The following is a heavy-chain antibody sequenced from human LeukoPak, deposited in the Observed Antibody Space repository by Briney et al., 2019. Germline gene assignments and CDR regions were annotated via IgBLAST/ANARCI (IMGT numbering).Heavy chain of an antibody. CDR1: DDSFSSHY. CDR3: ARVQPAIFGMDV. J-gene: IGHJ6*03. Sequence: SETLSLTCAVSDDSFSSHYWTWIRQPPGKGLEWIGYISYIGSTNYNPSLKSRVTISIDTSRNQFSLKLSSVTAADTAVYYCARVQPAIFGMDVWGKGTTVTVSS. D-gene: IGHD3-3*01. V-gene: IGHV4-59*11. CDR2: ISYIGST.